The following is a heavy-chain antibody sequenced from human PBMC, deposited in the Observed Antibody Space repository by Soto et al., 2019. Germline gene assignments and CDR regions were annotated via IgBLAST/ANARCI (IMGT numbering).Heavy chain of an antibody. J-gene: IGHJ5*02. CDR1: GYTFTSYG. CDR3: ARVEVVITIFGVVIMGFDP. Sequence: QVQLVQSGAEVKKPGASVKVSCKASGYTFTSYGISWVRQAPGQGLEWMGWISAYNGNTNYAQKLQGRVTMTTDTTTRTAYMELRSLRSDDTAVYYCARVEVVITIFGVVIMGFDPWGQGTLVTVSS. V-gene: IGHV1-18*01. D-gene: IGHD3-3*01. CDR2: ISAYNGNT.